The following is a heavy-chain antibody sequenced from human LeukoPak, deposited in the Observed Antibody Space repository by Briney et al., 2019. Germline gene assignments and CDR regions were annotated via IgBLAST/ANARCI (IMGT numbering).Heavy chain of an antibody. CDR2: IYYSGST. V-gene: IGHV4-39*01. CDR1: GGSFSSSSYY. Sequence: SETLSLTCAVYGGSFSSSSYYWGWIRQPLGKGLEWIGSIYYSGSTYYNPSLKSRVTISVDTSKNQFSLKLSSVTAADTAVYYCARHVLNGGLYYFDYWGQGTLVTVSS. CDR3: ARHVLNGGLYYFDY. J-gene: IGHJ4*02. D-gene: IGHD4-23*01.